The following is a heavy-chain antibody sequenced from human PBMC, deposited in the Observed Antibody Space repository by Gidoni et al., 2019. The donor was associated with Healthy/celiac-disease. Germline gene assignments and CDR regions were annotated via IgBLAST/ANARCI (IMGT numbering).Heavy chain of an antibody. CDR3: AKGFGDYGDYDTDY. V-gene: IGHV3-30*18. D-gene: IGHD4-17*01. CDR2: ISYDGSNK. CDR1: GFTFSSYG. Sequence: QVQLVESGGGVVQPGRSLRLSCAASGFTFSSYGMHWVRQAPGKGLEWVAVISYDGSNKYYADSVKGRFTISRDNSKNTLYLQMNSLRAEDTAVYYCAKGFGDYGDYDTDYWGQGTLVTVSS. J-gene: IGHJ4*02.